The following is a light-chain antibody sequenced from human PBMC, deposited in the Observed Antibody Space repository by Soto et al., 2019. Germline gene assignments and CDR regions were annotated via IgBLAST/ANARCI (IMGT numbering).Light chain of an antibody. CDR1: SSNIGNNN. V-gene: IGLV1-44*01. Sequence: QSVLTQPPSASGTPGQRVTISCSGSSSNIGNNNVNWYQQLPGTAPKLLIYVYDQRPSGVPDRFSGSKYGTSAYLAISGLQSEDEADYYCAAWDDSLTGWVFGGGTKVTVL. J-gene: IGLJ3*02. CDR2: VYD. CDR3: AAWDDSLTGWV.